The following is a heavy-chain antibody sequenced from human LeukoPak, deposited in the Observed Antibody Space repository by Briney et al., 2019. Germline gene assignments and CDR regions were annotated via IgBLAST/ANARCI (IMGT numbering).Heavy chain of an antibody. V-gene: IGHV3-23*01. J-gene: IGHJ3*01. CDR1: GFTFSTYW. D-gene: IGHD6-13*01. CDR3: AKDYLGSSYAFDV. Sequence: GGSLRLSCAASGFTFSTYWMNWVRQAPGKGLEWVSAISTSGDRTYYADSVKGRFTISRDSSKNTLYMQMNSLRAEDTAVYYCAKDYLGSSYAFDVWGQGTMVTVSS. CDR2: ISTSGDRT.